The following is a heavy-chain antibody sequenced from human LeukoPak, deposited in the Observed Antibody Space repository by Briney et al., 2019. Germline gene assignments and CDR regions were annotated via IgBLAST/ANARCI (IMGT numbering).Heavy chain of an antibody. CDR2: IYTSGST. J-gene: IGHJ4*02. Sequence: PSETLSLTCTVSGGSISSYYWSWTRQPAGKGLEWIGRIYTSGSTNYNPSLKSRVTMSVDTSKNQFSLKLSSVTAADTAVYYCARVDSSSWYGGNYFDYWGQGTLVTVSS. CDR3: ARVDSSSWYGGNYFDY. V-gene: IGHV4-4*07. CDR1: GGSISSYY. D-gene: IGHD6-13*01.